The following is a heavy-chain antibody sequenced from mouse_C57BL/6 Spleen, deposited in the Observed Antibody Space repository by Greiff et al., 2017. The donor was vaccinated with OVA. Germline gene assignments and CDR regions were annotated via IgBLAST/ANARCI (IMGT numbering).Heavy chain of an antibody. CDR3: ARKLRVDYYAMDY. CDR2: IDPSDSYT. V-gene: IGHV1-50*01. J-gene: IGHJ4*01. Sequence: QVQLQQPGAELVKPGASVKLSCKASGYTFTSYWMQWVKQRPGQGLEWIGEIDPSDSYTNYNQKFKGKATLTVDTSSSTAYMQLSSLTSEDSAFYYCARKLRVDYYAMDYWGQGTSVTVSS. D-gene: IGHD1-1*01. CDR1: GYTFTSYW.